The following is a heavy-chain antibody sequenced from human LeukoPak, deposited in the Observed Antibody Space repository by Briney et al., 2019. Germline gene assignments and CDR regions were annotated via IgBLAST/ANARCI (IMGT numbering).Heavy chain of an antibody. V-gene: IGHV4-4*02. CDR1: GGSISSSNW. D-gene: IGHD5-24*01. CDR3: ARWSRDGYTYLDY. J-gene: IGHJ4*02. Sequence: SETLSLTCAVSGGSISSSNWWSWVRQPPGKGLEWIGEIYHSGSTNYNPSLKSRVTISVDTSKNQFSLKLSSVTAADTAVYYCARWSRDGYTYLDYWGQGTLVTVSS. CDR2: IYHSGST.